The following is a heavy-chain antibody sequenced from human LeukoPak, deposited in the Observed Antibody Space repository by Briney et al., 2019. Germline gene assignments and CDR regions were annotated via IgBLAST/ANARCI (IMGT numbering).Heavy chain of an antibody. CDR2: ISRYGGST. J-gene: IGHJ5*02. V-gene: IGHV3-23*01. CDR3: AGYQRMLDP. D-gene: IGHD2-2*01. Sequence: GGSLRLSCAASGFTFTTYARWVGQEPGKRVVGVATISRYGGSTVYADSVKGRFTISRDNSKNTLNLQMNSLRAEDTAVYHCAGYQRMLDPWGQGTLVTVSS. CDR1: GFTFTTYA.